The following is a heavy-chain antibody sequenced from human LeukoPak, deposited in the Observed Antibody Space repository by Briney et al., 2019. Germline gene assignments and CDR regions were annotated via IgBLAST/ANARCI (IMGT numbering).Heavy chain of an antibody. Sequence: SETLSLTCTVSGGSISSYYWSWIRQPAGKGLEWIGRIYTSGSTNYNPSLKSRVTMSVDTSKNQFSLKLSSVTAADTAVYYCARGVGGHIVVVTAIPVVEWYFDLWGRGTLVTVSS. CDR2: IYTSGST. J-gene: IGHJ2*01. CDR1: GGSISSYY. CDR3: ARGVGGHIVVVTAIPVVEWYFDL. D-gene: IGHD2-21*02. V-gene: IGHV4-4*07.